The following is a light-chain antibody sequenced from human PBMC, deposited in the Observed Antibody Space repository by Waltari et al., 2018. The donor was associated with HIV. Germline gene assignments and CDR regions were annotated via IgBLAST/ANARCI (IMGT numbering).Light chain of an antibody. CDR2: GRN. CDR1: SLRKYS. Sequence: SSELPQDPAVSVALGQPVKITFQGDSLRKYSANWYQQKPGQAPLLVFYGRNNRRSNIPDRVSVSYSGNTASLTITGAQSEDEADYYCDSRDSNNKHHVFGTGTKVTV. CDR3: DSRDSNNKHHV. J-gene: IGLJ1*01. V-gene: IGLV3-19*01.